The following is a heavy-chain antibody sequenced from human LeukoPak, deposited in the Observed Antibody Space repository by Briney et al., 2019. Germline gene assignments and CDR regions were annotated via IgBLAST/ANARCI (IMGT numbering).Heavy chain of an antibody. CDR2: ISYDGSNK. D-gene: IGHD3-22*01. CDR3: ARWRYYYDSSGYYYSYYFDY. Sequence: GGSLRLSCAASGFTFSSYSMNWVRQAPGKGLEWVAVISYDGSNKYYADSVKGRFTISRDNSKNTLYLQMNSLRAEDTAVYYCARWRYYYDSSGYYYSYYFDYWGQGTLVTVSS. V-gene: IGHV3-30*03. J-gene: IGHJ4*02. CDR1: GFTFSSYS.